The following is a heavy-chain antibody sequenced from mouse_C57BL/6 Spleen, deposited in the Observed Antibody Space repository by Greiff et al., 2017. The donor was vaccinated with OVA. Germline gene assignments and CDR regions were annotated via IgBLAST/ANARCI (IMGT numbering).Heavy chain of an antibody. J-gene: IGHJ2*01. CDR2: IYPGDGDT. Sequence: QVQLQQSGAELVKPGASVKISCKASGYAFSSYWMNWVKQRPGKGLEWIGQIYPGDGDTNYNGKFKGKATLTADKSSSTAYMQLSSLTSEDSAVYYCARRGYYGSSYEDDYWGQGTTLTVSS. CDR3: ARRGYYGSSYEDDY. V-gene: IGHV1-80*01. CDR1: GYAFSSYW. D-gene: IGHD1-1*01.